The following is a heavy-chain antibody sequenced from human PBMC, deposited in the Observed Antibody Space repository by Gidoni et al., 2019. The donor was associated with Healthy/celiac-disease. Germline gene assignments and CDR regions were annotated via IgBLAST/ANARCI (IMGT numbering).Heavy chain of an antibody. J-gene: IGHJ4*02. Sequence: EVQLVESGGGLVQPGGSLRLSCAASVFTFSNAWMSWVRQAPGKGLEWVGRIKSKTDGGTTDYAAPVKGRFTISRDDSKNTLYLQMNSLKTEDTAVYYCTTDDFWDCSSTSCYVWGQGTLVTVSS. CDR1: VFTFSNAW. CDR2: IKSKTDGGTT. CDR3: TTDDFWDCSSTSCYV. V-gene: IGHV3-15*01. D-gene: IGHD2-2*01.